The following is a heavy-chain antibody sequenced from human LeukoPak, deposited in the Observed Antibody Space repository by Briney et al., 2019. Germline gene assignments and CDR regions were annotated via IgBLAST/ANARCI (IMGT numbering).Heavy chain of an antibody. CDR2: ISYSGST. CDR3: ARANYDFWSGYYYYYGMDV. CDR1: GGSISSYY. V-gene: IGHV4-59*01. Sequence: PSETLSLTCTVSGGSISSYYWSWIRQPPGKGLEWIGYISYSGSTNYNPSLKSRVTISVDTSKNQFSLKLSSVTAADTAVYYCARANYDFWSGYYYYYGMDVWGQGTTVTVSS. D-gene: IGHD3-3*01. J-gene: IGHJ6*02.